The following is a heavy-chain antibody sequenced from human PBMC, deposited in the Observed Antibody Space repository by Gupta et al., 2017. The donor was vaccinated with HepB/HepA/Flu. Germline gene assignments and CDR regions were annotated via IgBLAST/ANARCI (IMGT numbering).Heavy chain of an antibody. CDR1: QFTFTDYT. D-gene: IGHD2-2*01. CDR2: VDASGRRT. J-gene: IGHJ6*02. V-gene: IGHV3-21*01. Sequence: LESGGGQVEPGGSLRLPCVASQFTFTDYTRNWVRQTPGKGLEWVSSVDASGRRTAYADSVKGRFTISRDNAKNSVSLQINSVRAEDTALYYCTRGGIETSIFYYYFGLDVWGQGTAVTVSS. CDR3: TRGGIETSIFYYYFGLDV.